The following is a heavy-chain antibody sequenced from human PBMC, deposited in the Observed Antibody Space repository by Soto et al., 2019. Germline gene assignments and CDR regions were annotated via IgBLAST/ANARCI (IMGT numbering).Heavy chain of an antibody. D-gene: IGHD6-13*01. CDR2: IYYVGST. CDR1: GGDISSGDYY. J-gene: IGHJ5*02. V-gene: IGHV4-39*02. Sequence: KTSETLSLTCTVSGGDISSGDYYWAWIRQPPGKGLEWIASIYYVGSTFYNSSLESRVTISVDMSKNLFSLKLTSVTATDTAVYYCAKDLKPGIAAAGPPWFDPWGQGTLVTDSS. CDR3: AKDLKPGIAAAGPPWFDP.